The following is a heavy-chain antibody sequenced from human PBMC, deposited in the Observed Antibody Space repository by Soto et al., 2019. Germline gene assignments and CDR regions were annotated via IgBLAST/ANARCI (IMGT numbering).Heavy chain of an antibody. J-gene: IGHJ5*02. CDR2: VYYSGTT. D-gene: IGHD2-21*01. Sequence: SETLSLTCSVSGGAIGGTSYYWGWIRQPPGKGLEWIGSVYYSGTTVYDPSLKSRVTISIDMSKNLFSLKLSSVTAADTALYYCARHGRDSYYNWFDPWGQGTPVTVS. CDR1: GGAIGGTSYY. CDR3: ARHGRDSYYNWFDP. V-gene: IGHV4-39*01.